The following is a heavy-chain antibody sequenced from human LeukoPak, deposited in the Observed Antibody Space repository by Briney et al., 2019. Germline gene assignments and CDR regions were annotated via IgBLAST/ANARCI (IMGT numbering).Heavy chain of an antibody. CDR2: ISSSSSSYI. CDR3: ARGYSGYPTLFDY. V-gene: IGHV3-21*01. Sequence: GGSLRLSCAASGFTFSSYSMNWVRQGPGKGLEWVSSISSSSSSYIYYADSVKGRFTISRDNAKNSLYLQMNSLRAEDTAVYYCARGYSGYPTLFDYWGQGTLVTVSS. J-gene: IGHJ4*02. CDR1: GFTFSSYS. D-gene: IGHD5-12*01.